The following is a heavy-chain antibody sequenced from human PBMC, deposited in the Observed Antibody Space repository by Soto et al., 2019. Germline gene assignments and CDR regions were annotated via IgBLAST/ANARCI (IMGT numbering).Heavy chain of an antibody. V-gene: IGHV3-21*01. CDR3: AGGRGVVATFDH. D-gene: IGHD3-3*01. Sequence: PGGSLRLSCAASGFTFSRYNMNWVRQAPGKGLEWISSVSSTTTYIYYVDSVKGRFTISRDNAKDSLFLQMNSLRDEDTAVYYCAGGRGVVATFDHWGQGMLVTVSS. CDR2: VSSTTTYI. CDR1: GFTFSRYN. J-gene: IGHJ4*02.